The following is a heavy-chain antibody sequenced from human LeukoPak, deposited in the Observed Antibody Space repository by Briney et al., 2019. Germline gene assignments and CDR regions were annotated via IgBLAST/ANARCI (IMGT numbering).Heavy chain of an antibody. CDR2: INPNSGGT. V-gene: IGHV1-2*06. J-gene: IGHJ3*02. Sequence: ASVKVSCKASGYTFTGYYMHWVRQAPGQGLEWMGRINPNSGGTNYAQKFQGRVTMTRDTSISPAYMELSRLRSDDTAVYYCARGKDIVVVPAAPPDAFDIWGQGTMVTVSS. D-gene: IGHD2-2*01. CDR3: ARGKDIVVVPAAPPDAFDI. CDR1: GYTFTGYY.